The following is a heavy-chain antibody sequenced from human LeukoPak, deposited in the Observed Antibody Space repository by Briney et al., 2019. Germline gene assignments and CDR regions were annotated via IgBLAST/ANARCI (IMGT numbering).Heavy chain of an antibody. CDR1: GYTFTSYG. Sequence: GASVTVSCKASGYTFTSYGISWVRQAPGQGLEWMGWISAYNGNTNYAQKLQGRVTMTTDTSTSTAYMELRSLRSDDTAVYYCARDWAGSPRRKFDYWGQGTLVTVSS. CDR2: ISAYNGNT. D-gene: IGHD1-26*01. CDR3: ARDWAGSPRRKFDY. V-gene: IGHV1-18*01. J-gene: IGHJ4*02.